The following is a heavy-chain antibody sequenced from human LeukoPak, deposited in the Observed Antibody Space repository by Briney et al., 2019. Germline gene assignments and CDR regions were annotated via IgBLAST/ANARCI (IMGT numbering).Heavy chain of an antibody. J-gene: IGHJ4*02. D-gene: IGHD2-15*01. CDR2: INPNSGGT. CDR3: ARDCSGGSCGFDY. CDR1: GYTFTGYY. Sequence: ASVKVSCKASGYTFTGYYMHWVRQAPGQGLEWMGWINPNSGGTNYAQEFQGWVTMTRDTSISTAYMELSRLRSDDTAVYYCARDCSGGSCGFDYWGQGTLVTVSS. V-gene: IGHV1-2*04.